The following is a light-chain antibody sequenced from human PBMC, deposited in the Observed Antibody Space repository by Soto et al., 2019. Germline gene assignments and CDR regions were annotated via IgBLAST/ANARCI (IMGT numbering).Light chain of an antibody. CDR3: QQYNNWPAIT. J-gene: IGKJ5*01. V-gene: IGKV3-20*01. CDR2: GAS. Sequence: DNVLNQSPGTLSLSPGERATLSCRAIQSVSSSYLAWYQQKPGQAPRLLIYGASNRATGIPARFSGSGSGTDFTLTISSLQSEDFAIYYCQQYNNWPAITFGHGRRLEVK. CDR1: QSVSSSY.